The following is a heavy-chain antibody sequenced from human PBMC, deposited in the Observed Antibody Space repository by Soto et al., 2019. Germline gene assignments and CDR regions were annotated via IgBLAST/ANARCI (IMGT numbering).Heavy chain of an antibody. CDR2: ISYDGSNK. V-gene: IGHV3-30-3*01. J-gene: IGHJ6*02. CDR3: ARDIVVVPAAILYYYYYYGMDV. Sequence: VQLVESGGGVVQPGRSLRLSCAASGFTFSSYAMHWVRQAPGKGLEWVAVISYDGSNKYYADSVKGRFTISRDNSKNTLYLQMNSLRAEDTAVYYCARDIVVVPAAILYYYYYYGMDVWGQGTTVTVSS. D-gene: IGHD2-2*02. CDR1: GFTFSSYA.